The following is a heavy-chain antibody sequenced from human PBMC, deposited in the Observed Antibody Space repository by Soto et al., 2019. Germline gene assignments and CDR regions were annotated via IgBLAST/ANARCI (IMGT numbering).Heavy chain of an antibody. CDR3: ARGQTRGLLRFLEGVAHYYYYMDV. CDR2: IYSGGST. J-gene: IGHJ6*03. D-gene: IGHD3-3*01. Sequence: GGSLRLSCAASGFTVSSNYMSWVRQAPGKGLEWVSVIYSGGSTYYADSVKGRFTISRHNSKNTLYLQMNSLRAEDTAVYYCARGQTRGLLRFLEGVAHYYYYMDVWGKGTTVTVSS. CDR1: GFTVSSNY. V-gene: IGHV3-53*04.